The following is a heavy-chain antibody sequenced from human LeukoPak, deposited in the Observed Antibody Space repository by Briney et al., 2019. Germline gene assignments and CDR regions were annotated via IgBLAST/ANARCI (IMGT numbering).Heavy chain of an antibody. Sequence: SETLSLTCTVSGSMYNYYWSWIWQPPGKGLEWIGYIHYNGITNYNPSLKSRVTMSLDTSKNQVSLKLNSVTAADTAVYYCARHISSGGTYAHFDYWGQGTLVTVSS. CDR1: GSMYNYY. V-gene: IGHV4-59*08. CDR3: ARHISSGGTYAHFDY. J-gene: IGHJ4*02. D-gene: IGHD1-26*01. CDR2: IHYNGIT.